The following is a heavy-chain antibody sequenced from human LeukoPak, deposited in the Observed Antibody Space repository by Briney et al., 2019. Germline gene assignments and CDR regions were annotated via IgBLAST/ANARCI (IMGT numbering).Heavy chain of an antibody. CDR2: VSASGGHT. CDR1: GVTFRNFA. V-gene: IGHV3-23*01. CDR3: AKMSDSWTGYYDNWFDS. D-gene: IGHD3/OR15-3a*01. Sequence: GGSLRLSCAVSGVTFRNFAMNWVRQSPGKVLEWVSTVSASGGHTYYADSVKGRFSISRDNSKNTLYLRLNSLKADDTAVYYCAKMSDSWTGYYDNWFDSWGKGTLVTVSS. J-gene: IGHJ5*01.